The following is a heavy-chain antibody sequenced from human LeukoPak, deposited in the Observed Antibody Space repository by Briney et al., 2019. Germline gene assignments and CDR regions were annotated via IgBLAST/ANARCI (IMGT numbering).Heavy chain of an antibody. CDR3: ARVKYYYDSSGYLFDY. D-gene: IGHD3-22*01. J-gene: IGHJ4*02. Sequence: GGSLRLSCAASGFTVSNNFMGWVRQAPGKGLEWVSIIYSSGSTYYADSVKGRFTISRDNSKNTVFLQMSSLRADDTAVYYCARVKYYYDSSGYLFDYWGQGTLVTVSS. CDR1: GFTVSNNF. V-gene: IGHV3-53*01. CDR2: IYSSGST.